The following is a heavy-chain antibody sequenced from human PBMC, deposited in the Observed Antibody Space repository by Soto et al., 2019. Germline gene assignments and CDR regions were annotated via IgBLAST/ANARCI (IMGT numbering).Heavy chain of an antibody. J-gene: IGHJ4*02. Sequence: SETLSLTCTVSGGSINNHYWSWIRQPPGKGLEWIGYIYYSGSTNYNPSLKSRVTISVDTSKNQFSLKLSSVTAADTAVYYCAREVDEYFDYWGQGTLVTVSS. CDR2: IYYSGST. CDR3: AREVDEYFDY. V-gene: IGHV4-59*11. D-gene: IGHD3-9*01. CDR1: GGSINNHY.